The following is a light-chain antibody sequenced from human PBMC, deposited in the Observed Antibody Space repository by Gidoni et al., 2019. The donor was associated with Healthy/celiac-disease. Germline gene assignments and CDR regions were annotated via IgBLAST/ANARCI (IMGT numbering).Light chain of an antibody. J-gene: IGKJ4*01. Sequence: EIVLTQSPATLSLSPGERATLSCRASQSVSSYLAWYQQKTGQVPRLLIYDASNRATGIPARFSGSGSGTEFTLTSSSLEPEDFAVYYCQQRSNWPPLLTFGGGTKVEIK. CDR3: QQRSNWPPLLT. CDR1: QSVSSY. CDR2: DAS. V-gene: IGKV3-11*01.